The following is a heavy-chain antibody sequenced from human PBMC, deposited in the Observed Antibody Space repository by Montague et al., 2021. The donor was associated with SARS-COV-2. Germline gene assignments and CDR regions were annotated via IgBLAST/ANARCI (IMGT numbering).Heavy chain of an antibody. CDR3: ARGSMVRGGKVYYGVDV. V-gene: IGHV4-30-2*01. Sequence: TLSLTCAVSGGSISSGGYSWNWIRQPPGKGLEWIGYIYHSGSTYYNPSLKSRVTISLDSSKNQFSLNLTSVTAADTAVYYSARGSMVRGGKVYYGVDVWGQGTTVTVSS. J-gene: IGHJ6*02. D-gene: IGHD3-10*01. CDR2: IYHSGST. CDR1: GGSISSGGYS.